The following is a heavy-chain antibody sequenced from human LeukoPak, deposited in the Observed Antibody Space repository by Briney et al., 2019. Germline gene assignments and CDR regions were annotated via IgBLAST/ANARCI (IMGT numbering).Heavy chain of an antibody. CDR1: GFTFGSYG. CDR3: ARESSSPDPYYYYYGMDV. D-gene: IGHD6-6*01. V-gene: IGHV3-33*01. CDR2: IWYDGSNK. J-gene: IGHJ6*02. Sequence: GGSLRLSCAASGFTFGSYGMHWVRQAPGKGLEWVAVIWYDGSNKYYADSVKGRFTISRDNSKNTLYLQMNSLRAEDTAVYYCARESSSPDPYYYYYGMDVWGQGTTVTVSS.